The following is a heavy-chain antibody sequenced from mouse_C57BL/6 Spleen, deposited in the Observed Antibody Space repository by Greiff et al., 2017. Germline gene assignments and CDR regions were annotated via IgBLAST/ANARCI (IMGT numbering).Heavy chain of an antibody. CDR3: ARGGDDYDAGMDY. CDR2: IYPGDGDT. V-gene: IGHV1-82*01. Sequence: QVQLKQSGPELVKPGASVKISCKASGYAFSSSWMNWVKQRPGKGLEWIGRIYPGDGDTNYNGKFKGKATLTADKSSSTAYMQLSSLTSEDSAVYFCARGGDDYDAGMDYWGQGTSVTVSS. D-gene: IGHD2-4*01. CDR1: GYAFSSSW. J-gene: IGHJ4*01.